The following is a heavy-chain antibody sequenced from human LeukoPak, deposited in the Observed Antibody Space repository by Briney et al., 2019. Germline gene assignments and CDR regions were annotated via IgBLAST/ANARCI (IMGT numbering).Heavy chain of an antibody. CDR3: TTDQLRFGEFLH. J-gene: IGHJ4*02. Sequence: PGGSLRLSCAASGFTFSNAWMSWVRQAPGKGLEWVGRIKSKTDGGTTDYAAPVKGRFTISRDDSKNTLYLQMNSLKTEDTAVYYCTTDQLRFGEFLHWGQGTLVTVSS. D-gene: IGHD3-10*01. V-gene: IGHV3-15*01. CDR1: GFTFSNAW. CDR2: IKSKTDGGTT.